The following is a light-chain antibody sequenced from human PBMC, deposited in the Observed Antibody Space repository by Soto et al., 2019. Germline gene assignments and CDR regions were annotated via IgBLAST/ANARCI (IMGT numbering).Light chain of an antibody. CDR3: SSFTSSTTPV. Sequence: QPVLTQPASVSGSPGQSITISCTGTSSDVGGYNYVSWYQQHPGKAPKLMIYDVSNRPSGVSNRFSGSKSGNTASLTISGLQAEDEAAYSCSSFTSSTTPVFGGGTTVTVL. J-gene: IGLJ2*01. V-gene: IGLV2-14*01. CDR1: SSDVGGYNY. CDR2: DVS.